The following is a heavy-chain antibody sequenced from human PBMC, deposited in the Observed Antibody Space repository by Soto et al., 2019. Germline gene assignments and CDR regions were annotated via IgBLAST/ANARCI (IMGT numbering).Heavy chain of an antibody. Sequence: ETLSLTCAVYGGSFSGYYWSWIRQPPGKGLEWIGYIYYSGSTNYNPSLKSRVTISVDTSKNQFSLKLSSVTAADTAVYYCARDRGFDDFWSGYYTYYYYYGMDVWGQGTTVTVSS. V-gene: IGHV4-59*01. CDR3: ARDRGFDDFWSGYYTYYYYYGMDV. CDR1: GGSFSGYY. CDR2: IYYSGST. D-gene: IGHD3-3*01. J-gene: IGHJ6*02.